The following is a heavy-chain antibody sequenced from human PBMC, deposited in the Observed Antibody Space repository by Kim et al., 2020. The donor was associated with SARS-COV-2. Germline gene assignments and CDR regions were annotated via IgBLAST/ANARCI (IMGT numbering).Heavy chain of an antibody. CDR1: GFTFSSYD. CDR2: IGTAGDP. V-gene: IGHV3-13*05. Sequence: GGSLRLSCAASGFTFSSYDMHWVRQVTGKGLEWVSAIGTAGDPYYPGSVKGRFTISRENAKNSLYLQMNSLRAGDTAVYYCARGGAAPYYYGMDVWGQGTTVTVSS. J-gene: IGHJ6*02. CDR3: ARGGAAPYYYGMDV. D-gene: IGHD1-26*01.